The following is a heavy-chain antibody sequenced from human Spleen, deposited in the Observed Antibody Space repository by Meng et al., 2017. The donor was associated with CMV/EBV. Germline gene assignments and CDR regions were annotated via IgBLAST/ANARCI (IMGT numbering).Heavy chain of an antibody. Sequence: GESLKISCAASGFTFSSYAMSWVRQAPGKGLEWDSGITGSGGSTFYADSVKGRFTTSRDNSKNTLYLQMDSLRGEDTAVYYCAKDCSRTSCQGLGALDIWGQGTMVTVSS. D-gene: IGHD2-2*01. CDR3: AKDCSRTSCQGLGALDI. V-gene: IGHV3-23*01. J-gene: IGHJ3*02. CDR2: ITGSGGST. CDR1: GFTFSSYA.